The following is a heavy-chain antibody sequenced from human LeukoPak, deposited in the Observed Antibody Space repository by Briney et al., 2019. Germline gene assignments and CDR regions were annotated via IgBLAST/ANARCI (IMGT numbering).Heavy chain of an antibody. CDR2: ISPGGGPE. Sequence: GGSLRLSCAGSGFPFSSYGMNWVRQAPGKGLEWVSGISPGGGPEYYADSVKGRFTISRDDSKNTMHLQINNLRAEDTAVYYCAKDGAWLRFDDWGQGTLVTVSS. CDR3: AKDGAWLRFDD. D-gene: IGHD5-12*01. J-gene: IGHJ4*02. V-gene: IGHV3-23*01. CDR1: GFPFSSYG.